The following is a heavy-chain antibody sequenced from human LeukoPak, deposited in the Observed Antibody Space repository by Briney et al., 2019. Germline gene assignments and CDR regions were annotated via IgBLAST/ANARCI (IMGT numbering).Heavy chain of an antibody. CDR3: ARDPGGYSNDAFDI. D-gene: IGHD5-18*01. Sequence: GRSLTLSCAASGFTFSSYGMHWVRQAPGKGLEGVAVIWYDGSNKYYADSVKGRFTISRDNSKNTLYLQMNSLRAEDTAVYYCARDPGGYSNDAFDIWGQGTMVTVSS. CDR1: GFTFSSYG. CDR2: IWYDGSNK. J-gene: IGHJ3*02. V-gene: IGHV3-33*01.